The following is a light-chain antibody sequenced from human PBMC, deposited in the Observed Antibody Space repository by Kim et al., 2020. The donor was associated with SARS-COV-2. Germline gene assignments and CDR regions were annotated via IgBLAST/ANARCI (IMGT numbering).Light chain of an antibody. V-gene: IGLV3-21*04. Sequence: SYELTQPPSVSVAPGKTARITCGGNNIGSKSVHWYQQKPGQAPVLVIYYDSDRSSGIPERFSGSNSGNTATLTISRVEAGDEADYYCQVWDSSSDHVVFGGGTQLT. CDR1: NIGSKS. CDR2: YDS. CDR3: QVWDSSSDHVV. J-gene: IGLJ2*01.